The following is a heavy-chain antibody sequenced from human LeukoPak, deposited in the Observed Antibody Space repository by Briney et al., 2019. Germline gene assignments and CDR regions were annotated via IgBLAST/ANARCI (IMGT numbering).Heavy chain of an antibody. V-gene: IGHV3-11*01. J-gene: IGHJ6*02. CDR1: GFTLSDYS. Sequence: GVLRLSCAASGFTLSDYSMSWIRQAPGKGLEWVSYISSSGSTIYYADSVKGRFTISRDNAKNSLYLQMNSLRAEDTAVYYCARESSTYYYDSNHMYGMDVWGQGTTVTVSS. CDR3: ARESSTYYYDSNHMYGMDV. CDR2: ISSSGSTI. D-gene: IGHD3-22*01.